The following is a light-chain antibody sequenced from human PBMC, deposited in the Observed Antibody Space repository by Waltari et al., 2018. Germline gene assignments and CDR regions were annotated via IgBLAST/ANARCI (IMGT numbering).Light chain of an antibody. Sequence: QSVLTQPPSVSGAPGQRVTIPCTGSRSNIGAGYDVHWYQQLPGTAPKLLIYDNRSRPSVVPDRFSGSKSGTSASLAITGLQAEDEAAYYCQSFDNSLSGVVFGGGTKLTVL. CDR2: DNR. CDR3: QSFDNSLSGVV. CDR1: RSNIGAGYD. V-gene: IGLV1-40*01. J-gene: IGLJ2*01.